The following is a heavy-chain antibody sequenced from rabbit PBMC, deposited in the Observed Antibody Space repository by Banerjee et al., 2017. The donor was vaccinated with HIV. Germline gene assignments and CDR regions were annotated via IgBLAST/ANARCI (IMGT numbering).Heavy chain of an antibody. V-gene: IGHV1S45*01. J-gene: IGHJ4*01. CDR1: GFDFSSYY. CDR2: IYAGSSGST. CDR3: ASDGYYSSGWGVGYCNL. D-gene: IGHD4-1*01. Sequence: QEQLVESGGGLVQPEGSLTLTCTASGFDFSSYYMRWVRQAPGKGLEWIACIYAGSSGSTYYASWAKGRFTISKTSSTTVTLQMTSLTAADTATYFCASDGYYSSGWGVGYCNLWGPGTLVTVS.